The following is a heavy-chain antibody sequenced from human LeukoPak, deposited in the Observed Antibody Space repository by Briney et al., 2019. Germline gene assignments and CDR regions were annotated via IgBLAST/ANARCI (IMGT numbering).Heavy chain of an antibody. D-gene: IGHD2-15*01. CDR1: GGSFSGYY. V-gene: IGHV4-34*01. CDR3: ASSISTRVVAAYYYYGMDV. Sequence: PSETLSLTCAVYGGSFSGYYWSWIRQPPGKGLEWIGEINHSGSTNYNPSLKSRVTISVDTSKNQFSLKLSSVTAAGTAVYYCASSISTRVVAAYYYYGMDVWGQGTTVTVSS. J-gene: IGHJ6*02. CDR2: INHSGST.